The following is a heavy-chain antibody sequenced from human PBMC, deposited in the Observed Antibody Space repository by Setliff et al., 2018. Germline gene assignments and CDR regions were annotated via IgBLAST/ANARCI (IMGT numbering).Heavy chain of an antibody. CDR2: IYHSGST. D-gene: IGHD2-2*01. J-gene: IGHJ4*02. CDR3: ATDKLTTSCIDH. CDR1: GYSISSGYY. Sequence: SETLSLTCAVSGYSISSGYYWGWIRQPPGKGLEWIGSIYHSGSTYYNPSLKSRVTISVDTSKNQFSLKLSSVTAADTAVYYCATDKLTTSCIDHWGPGTQVTVSS. V-gene: IGHV4-38-2*02.